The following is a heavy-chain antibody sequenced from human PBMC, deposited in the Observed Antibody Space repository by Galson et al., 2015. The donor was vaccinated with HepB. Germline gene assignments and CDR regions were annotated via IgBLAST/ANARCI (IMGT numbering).Heavy chain of an antibody. D-gene: IGHD1-26*01. J-gene: IGHJ6*02. CDR1: GFTFSGYN. V-gene: IGHV3-21*01. Sequence: SLRLSCAASGFTFSGYNMNWVRQAPGKGLEWVSSISSNSDYIYYTDSMKGRFTISRDNAKNSLYLQMDSLRAEDTAVYYCARDYSSYNGNYVRNGRHRDYYYYYGMDVWGQGTTVTVSS. CDR2: ISSNSDYI. CDR3: ARDYSSYNGNYVRNGRHRDYYYYYGMDV.